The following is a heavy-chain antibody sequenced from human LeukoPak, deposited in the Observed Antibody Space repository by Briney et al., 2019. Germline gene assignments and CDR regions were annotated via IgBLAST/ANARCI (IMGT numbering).Heavy chain of an antibody. D-gene: IGHD5-12*01. CDR1: GYSISSGYY. Sequence: SETLSLTCTVSGYSISSGYYWGWIRQPPGKGLEWIGSIYHSGSTYYNPSLKSRVTISVDTSKNQFSLKLSSVTAADTAVYYCARVGGYGGATDYWGQGTLVTVSS. CDR2: IYHSGST. J-gene: IGHJ4*02. CDR3: ARVGGYGGATDY. V-gene: IGHV4-38-2*02.